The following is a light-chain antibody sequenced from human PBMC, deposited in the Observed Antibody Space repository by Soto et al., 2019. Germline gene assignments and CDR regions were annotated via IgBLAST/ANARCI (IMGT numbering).Light chain of an antibody. J-gene: IGKJ3*01. CDR1: QSVSSSY. Sequence: EIVLTQSPGTLSLSPGERATLSCRASQSVSSSYLAWYQQKPGQAPRLLIYDASRATGIPDRFSASGSGTDFTLTITRLEPEDFAVYYWQHYGTSALFGPGTKVDI. V-gene: IGKV3-20*01. CDR3: QHYGTSAL. CDR2: DAS.